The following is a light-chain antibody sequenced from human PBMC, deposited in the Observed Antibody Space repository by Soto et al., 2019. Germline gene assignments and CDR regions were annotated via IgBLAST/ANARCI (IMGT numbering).Light chain of an antibody. Sequence: EIVLTQSPGTLSLSPGERATLSCRASQSVSSSNLAWYHQKPGQAPRLLIYETSSRATGIPERFSGSGSGTDLTLTISRLEPEDFAVYYCQQYGSSPSLTFGGGTKVEIK. J-gene: IGKJ4*01. CDR3: QQYGSSPSLT. V-gene: IGKV3-20*01. CDR2: ETS. CDR1: QSVSSSN.